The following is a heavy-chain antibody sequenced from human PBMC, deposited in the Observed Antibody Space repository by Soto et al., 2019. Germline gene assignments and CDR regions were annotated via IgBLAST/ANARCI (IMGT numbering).Heavy chain of an antibody. Sequence: GESLKISCKGSGYSFTSYWIGWVRQMPGKGLEWMGIIYPGDSDTRYSPSFQGQVTISADKSISTAYLQWSSLEASDTAMYYCASSEDSSSWHTDAFDIWGQGTMVTVSS. CDR1: GYSFTSYW. CDR2: IYPGDSDT. D-gene: IGHD6-13*01. J-gene: IGHJ3*02. CDR3: ASSEDSSSWHTDAFDI. V-gene: IGHV5-51*01.